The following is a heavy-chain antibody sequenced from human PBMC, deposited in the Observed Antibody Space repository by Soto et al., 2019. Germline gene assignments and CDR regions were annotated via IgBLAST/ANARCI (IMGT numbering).Heavy chain of an antibody. D-gene: IGHD7-27*01. Sequence: ASVKVSCKASGSTFSSYAISWVRQAPGQGLGWMGGIIPIFGTANYAQKFQGRVTITADESTSTAYMELSSLRSEDTAVYYCALMPGVTGVDDYYYGMDVRGQGTTVTVSS. V-gene: IGHV1-69*13. J-gene: IGHJ6*02. CDR1: GSTFSSYA. CDR2: IIPIFGTA. CDR3: ALMPGVTGVDDYYYGMDV.